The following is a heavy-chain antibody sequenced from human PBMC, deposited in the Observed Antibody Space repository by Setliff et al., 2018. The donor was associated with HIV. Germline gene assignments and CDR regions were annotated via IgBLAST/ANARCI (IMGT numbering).Heavy chain of an antibody. CDR3: ARDWAGPGFQY. V-gene: IGHV3-11*04. CDR2: ISTSGTSK. CDR1: GFTFSDHY. J-gene: IGHJ1*01. D-gene: IGHD6-19*01. Sequence: GGSLRLSCAASGFTFSDHYMSWIRQAPGKGLEWVSYISTSGTSKYYADSVRGRFTVSRDNAKNSLSLQMNSLRAEDTAVYYCARDWAGPGFQYWGQGTLVTVSS.